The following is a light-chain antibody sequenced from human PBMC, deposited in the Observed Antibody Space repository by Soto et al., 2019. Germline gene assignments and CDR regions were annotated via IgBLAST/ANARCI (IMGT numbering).Light chain of an antibody. CDR1: SSDVGAYNY. V-gene: IGLV2-14*03. CDR3: SSLTTSSTGV. CDR2: DVS. J-gene: IGLJ3*02. Sequence: QSALTQPASVSGSPGQSITISCTGTSSDVGAYNYVSWYQQHPGKAPKLMIYDVSNRPSGIANRFSGSKSGNTASLTISGLQAEDEADYHCSSLTTSSTGVFGGGTKVTV.